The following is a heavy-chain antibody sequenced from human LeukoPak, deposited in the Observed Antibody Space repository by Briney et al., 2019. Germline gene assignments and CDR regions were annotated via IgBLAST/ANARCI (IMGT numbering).Heavy chain of an antibody. J-gene: IGHJ4*02. Sequence: SETLSLTCTVSGYSISSGYYWGWIRQPPGKGLEWIGSIYHSGSTYYNPSLKSRVTISVDTSKNQFSLKLSSVTAADTAVYYCARNTRIAAAGTWGQGTLVTVSS. V-gene: IGHV4-38-2*02. D-gene: IGHD6-13*01. CDR2: IYHSGST. CDR3: ARNTRIAAAGT. CDR1: GYSISSGYY.